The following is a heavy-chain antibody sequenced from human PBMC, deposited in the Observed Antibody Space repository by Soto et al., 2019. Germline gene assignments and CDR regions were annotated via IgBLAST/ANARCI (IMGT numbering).Heavy chain of an antibody. CDR1: GYTFTSYD. CDR3: ARERTRGFNT. V-gene: IGHV1-8*01. CDR2: MNPNSGNT. J-gene: IGHJ5*02. Sequence: QVQLVQSGAEVKKPGASVKVSCKASGYTFTSYDINWVRQATGQGLEWMGWMNPNSGNTANAKKFLGRVTMTRNTSISTANMELSSLRSEDTAVDYCARERTRGFNTWGQATRVTGSS.